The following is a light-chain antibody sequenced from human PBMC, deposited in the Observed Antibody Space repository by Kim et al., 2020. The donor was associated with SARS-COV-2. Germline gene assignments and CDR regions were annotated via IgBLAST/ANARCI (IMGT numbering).Light chain of an antibody. CDR3: NSRASGGNLVV. V-gene: IGLV3-19*01. CDR1: SLRSYY. J-gene: IGLJ2*01. CDR2: GKN. Sequence: SSELTQDPAVSVALGQTVRITCQGDSLRSYYASWYQQKPGQAPVLVIYGKNNRPSGIPDRFSGSSSGNTASLTITGAQAEDEAAYSFNSRASGGNLVV.